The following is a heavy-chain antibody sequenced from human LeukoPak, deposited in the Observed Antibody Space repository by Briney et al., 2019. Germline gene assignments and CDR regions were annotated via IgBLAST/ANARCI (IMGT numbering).Heavy chain of an antibody. V-gene: IGHV4-34*01. D-gene: IGHD3-22*01. J-gene: IGHJ4*02. Sequence: SETLSLTCAVYGGSFSGYYWSWIRQPPGKGLEWIGEINHSGSTNYNPSLKSRVTISVDTSKNRFSLKLSSVTAADTAVYYCASSQYYYDSSGYYYFSDYWGQGTLVTVSS. CDR3: ASSQYYYDSSGYYYFSDY. CDR2: INHSGST. CDR1: GGSFSGYY.